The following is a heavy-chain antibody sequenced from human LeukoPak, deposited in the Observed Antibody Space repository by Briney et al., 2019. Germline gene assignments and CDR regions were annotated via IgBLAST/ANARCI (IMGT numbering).Heavy chain of an antibody. J-gene: IGHJ4*02. CDR2: VLYSGST. Sequence: SETLSLTCTVSGGSLSGHYWSWIRQPPGKGLQWMGFVLYSGSTNYNPSLESRVTISIDTSKNQFSLKLRSVTDADTAVYYCARDRLDWGQGTLVTVS. CDR1: GGSLSGHY. CDR3: ARDRLD. V-gene: IGHV4-59*11.